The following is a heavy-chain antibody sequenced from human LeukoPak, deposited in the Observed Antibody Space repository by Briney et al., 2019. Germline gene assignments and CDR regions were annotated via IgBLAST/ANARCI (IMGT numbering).Heavy chain of an antibody. J-gene: IGHJ4*02. CDR2: IYYSGST. Sequence: SETLSLTCTVSGGSISSYYWSWIRQPPGKGLEWIGYIYYSGSTNYNPSLKSRVTISVDTSKNQFSLKLSSVTAADSAVYYCARQGSGSHKDWGQGTLVTVSS. CDR3: ARQGSGSHKD. D-gene: IGHD1-26*01. V-gene: IGHV4-59*08. CDR1: GGSISSYY.